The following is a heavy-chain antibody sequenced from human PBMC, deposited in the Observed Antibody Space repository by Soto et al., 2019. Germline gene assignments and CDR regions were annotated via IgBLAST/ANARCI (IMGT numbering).Heavy chain of an antibody. CDR1: GFTFSSYD. D-gene: IGHD3-9*01. CDR2: IGTDGDT. J-gene: IGHJ2*01. CDR3: ARIMSPSDILTGLAWYFDL. V-gene: IGHV3-13*01. Sequence: EVQLVESGGGLVQPGGSLRLACAASGFTFSSYDMHWVRQATGKGLEWVSAIGTDGDTYYPGSVKGRFTISRENAKNSLYLQMNSLRDGDTAVYYCARIMSPSDILTGLAWYFDLLGRGTLVTVS.